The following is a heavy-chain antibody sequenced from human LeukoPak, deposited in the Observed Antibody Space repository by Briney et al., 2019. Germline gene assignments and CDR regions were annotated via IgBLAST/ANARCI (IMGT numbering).Heavy chain of an antibody. CDR1: GFTFSSYA. V-gene: IGHV3-23*01. J-gene: IGHJ4*02. D-gene: IGHD3-10*01. CDR2: ISGSGTNT. CDR3: AKSGSQRPDY. Sequence: GGSLRLSCAASGFTFSSYAMNWVRQAPGKGLEWVSGISGSGTNTDYIDSVKGRFTVSRDNSKNTLYLQMSSLRAEDTALYYCAKSGSQRPDYWGQGTLVTVSS.